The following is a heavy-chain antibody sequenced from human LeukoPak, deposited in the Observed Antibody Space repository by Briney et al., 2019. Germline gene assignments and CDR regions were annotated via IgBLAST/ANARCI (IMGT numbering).Heavy chain of an antibody. V-gene: IGHV3-74*01. CDR3: ATKQWLAPPPDS. CDR1: GFTFSKYW. J-gene: IGHJ4*02. CDR2: INTDGTVS. D-gene: IGHD6-19*01. Sequence: GGSLRLSCAASGFTFSKYWMLWVRQAPGKGLESVSRINTDGTVSTYADPVKGRFTVSRDNADNTMFLQMNSVRDEDTAVYYCATKQWLAPPPDSWGQGTPVTVSS.